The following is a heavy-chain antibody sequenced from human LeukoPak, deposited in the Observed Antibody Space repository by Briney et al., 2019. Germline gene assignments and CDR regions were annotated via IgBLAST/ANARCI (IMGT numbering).Heavy chain of an antibody. J-gene: IGHJ4*02. Sequence: ASVKVSCKASGYTFTGYYMHWVRRAPGQGLEWMGWINPNSGGTNYAQKFQGRVTMTRDTSISTAYMELSRLRSDDAAVYYCARSYDSSGYYYAYWGQGTLVTVSS. CDR3: ARSYDSSGYYYAY. CDR1: GYTFTGYY. CDR2: INPNSGGT. D-gene: IGHD3-22*01. V-gene: IGHV1-2*02.